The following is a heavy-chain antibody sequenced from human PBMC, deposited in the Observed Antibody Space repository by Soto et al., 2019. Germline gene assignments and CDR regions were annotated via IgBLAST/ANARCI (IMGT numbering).Heavy chain of an antibody. CDR1: GYTFTSYA. CDR3: ARITYDSSGLGPYYFDY. J-gene: IGHJ4*02. V-gene: IGHV1-3*01. D-gene: IGHD3-22*01. CDR2: INAGNGNT. Sequence: RASVKVSCKASGYTFTSYAMHWVRQAPGQRLEWMGWINAGNGNTKYSQKFQGRVTITADESTSTAYMELSSLRSEDTAVYYCARITYDSSGLGPYYFDYWGQGTLVTVSS.